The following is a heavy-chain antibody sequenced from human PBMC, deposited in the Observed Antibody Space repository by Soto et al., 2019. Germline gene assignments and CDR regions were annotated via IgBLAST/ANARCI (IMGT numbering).Heavy chain of an antibody. V-gene: IGHV3-30-3*01. CDR1: GFTFSSYA. J-gene: IGHJ4*02. D-gene: IGHD5-12*01. Sequence: QVQLVESGGGVVQPGRSLRLSCAASGFTFSSYAMHWVRQAPGKGLEWVAVISYDGSNKYYADSVKGRFTISRDNSKNTLYLQMNSLRAEDTAVYYCARESDIGATNPTFDYWGQGTLVTVSS. CDR3: ARESDIGATNPTFDY. CDR2: ISYDGSNK.